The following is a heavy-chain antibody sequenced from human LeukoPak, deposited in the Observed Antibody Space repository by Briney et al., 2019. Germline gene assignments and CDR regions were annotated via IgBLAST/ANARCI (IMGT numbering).Heavy chain of an antibody. CDR3: ARLMGYLTDS. D-gene: IGHD1-1*01. J-gene: IGHJ4*02. Sequence: SETLSLTCTVSGDSISYYYWSWIRQPPGKGLEWIGLISYSGSTNYSPSLKSRLTMSLDTSKNQFSLTLSSVTAADTAVYYCARLMGYLTDSWGQGTLVTVSS. CDR2: ISYSGST. CDR1: GDSISYYY. V-gene: IGHV4-59*08.